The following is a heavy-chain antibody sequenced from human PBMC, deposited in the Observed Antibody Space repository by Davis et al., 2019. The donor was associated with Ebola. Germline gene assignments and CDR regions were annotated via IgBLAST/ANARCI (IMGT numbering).Heavy chain of an antibody. CDR3: ARGGGYCTGGVCYTYNWFDP. Sequence: SVKVSCKASGGTFSSYAISWVRQAPGQGLEWMGGIIPIFGTANYAQKFQGRVTITADKSTSTAYMELSSLRSEDTAVYYCARGGGYCTGGVCYTYNWFDPWGQGTLVTVSS. J-gene: IGHJ5*02. D-gene: IGHD2-8*02. CDR2: IIPIFGTA. CDR1: GGTFSSYA. V-gene: IGHV1-69*06.